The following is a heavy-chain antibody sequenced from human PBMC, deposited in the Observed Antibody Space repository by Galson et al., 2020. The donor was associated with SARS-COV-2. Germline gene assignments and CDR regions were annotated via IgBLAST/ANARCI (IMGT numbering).Heavy chain of an antibody. CDR2: ISGSGGST. CDR3: AKPPGLRDVVVTPIDH. V-gene: IGHV3-23*01. D-gene: IGHD2-21*02. Sequence: GESLKISCAASGFTFSSYAMSWVRQAPGKGLEWVSAISGSGGSTYYADSVKGRFTISRDNSKNTLYLQMNSLRAEDTAVYYCAKPPGLRDVVVTPIDHWGQGTLVTVSS. J-gene: IGHJ5*02. CDR1: GFTFSSYA.